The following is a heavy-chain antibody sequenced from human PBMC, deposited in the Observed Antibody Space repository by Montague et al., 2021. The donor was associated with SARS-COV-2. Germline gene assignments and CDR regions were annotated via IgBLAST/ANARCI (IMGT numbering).Heavy chain of an antibody. CDR3: ARKGSGGSDLDY. CDR1: GDSISTDYW. J-gene: IGHJ4*02. CDR2: IYHTGST. Sequence: SETLSLTCVVSGDSISTDYWWSLGRLPPGKGLECVGEIYHTGSTNYTPSLRSRVIMSVDKSCKQFSLVLTSVTAADTAIYYCARKGSGGSDLDYWGQGTLVTVSS. D-gene: IGHD3-10*01. V-gene: IGHV4/OR15-8*01.